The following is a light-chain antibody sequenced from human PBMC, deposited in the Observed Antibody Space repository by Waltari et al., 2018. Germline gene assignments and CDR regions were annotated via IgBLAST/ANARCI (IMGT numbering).Light chain of an antibody. CDR3: QSFDTSLSAWV. CDR1: SSNFGAGYD. V-gene: IGLV1-40*01. J-gene: IGLJ3*02. CDR2: GNS. Sequence: QSVLTQPPSVSGAPGQRVTISCTGGSSNFGAGYDVHWYQQFPGTAPKLLIYGNSKRNSRPSGVPDRFSVAKSGTSASLAITGLEADDEAVDHCQSFDTSLSAWVFGGGTTLTVL.